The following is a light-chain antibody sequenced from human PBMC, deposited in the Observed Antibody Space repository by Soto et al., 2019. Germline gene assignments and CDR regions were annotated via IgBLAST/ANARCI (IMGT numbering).Light chain of an antibody. V-gene: IGKV3-20*01. CDR1: QSVYNNY. Sequence: EIVLTQSPGTLSLSPGERATLSCRASQSVYNNYLAWYQQKPGQAPRLLINAASGRATGIPDRFSGSGSGTDFTLTISRLEPEDFAVYYCQQYGALITFGQGTRREIK. J-gene: IGKJ5*01. CDR3: QQYGALIT. CDR2: AAS.